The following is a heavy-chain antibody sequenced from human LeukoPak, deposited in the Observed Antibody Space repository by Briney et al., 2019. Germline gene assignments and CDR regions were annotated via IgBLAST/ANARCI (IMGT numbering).Heavy chain of an antibody. V-gene: IGHV3-33*01. CDR2: IWYDGSNK. J-gene: IGHJ6*03. D-gene: IGHD2-2*01. Sequence: PGGSLRLSCAASGFTFSGYGMHWVRQAPGKGLEWVAVIWYDGSNKYYADSVKGRFTISRDNSKNTLYLQMNSLRAEDTAVYYCARDQVEVPAAIHGNYYYYYMDVWGKGTTVTVSS. CDR3: ARDQVEVPAAIHGNYYYYYMDV. CDR1: GFTFSGYG.